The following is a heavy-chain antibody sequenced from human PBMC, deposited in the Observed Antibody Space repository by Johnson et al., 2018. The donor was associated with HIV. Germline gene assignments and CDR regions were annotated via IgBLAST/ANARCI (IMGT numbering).Heavy chain of an antibody. V-gene: IGHV3-30-3*01. D-gene: IGHD2-8*01. Sequence: VQLVESGGGVVQPGRSLRLSCAASGFTFSNYAMHWVRQAPGKGLEWVTPISHDGINKYYADSVKGRFTISRDNSKNTLYLQMNSLRAEDTAVYYCAKGLVYADPDDAFDIWGQGTMVTVSS. CDR3: AKGLVYADPDDAFDI. CDR2: ISHDGINK. J-gene: IGHJ3*02. CDR1: GFTFSNYA.